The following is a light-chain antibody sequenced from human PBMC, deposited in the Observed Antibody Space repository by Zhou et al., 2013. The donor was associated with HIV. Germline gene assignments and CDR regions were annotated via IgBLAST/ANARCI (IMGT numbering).Light chain of an antibody. CDR2: AAS. CDR3: QQYFDWPLT. CDR1: QSVSSSY. J-gene: IGKJ4*01. Sequence: EIVLTQSPGTLSLSPGERATLSCRASQSVSSSYLAWYQQKPGQAPRLLIYAASTRATGIPDRFSGSGSGTEFTLTISSLQSEDFAVYHCQQYFDWPLTFGGGTKVEI. V-gene: IGKV3-20*01.